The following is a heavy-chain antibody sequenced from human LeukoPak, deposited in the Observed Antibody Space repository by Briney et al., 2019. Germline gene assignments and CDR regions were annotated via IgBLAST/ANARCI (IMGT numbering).Heavy chain of an antibody. Sequence: PGGSLRLSCAASGFTFSSYSMNWVRQAPGKGLEWVSFISSGSSTIYYADSVKGRFTISRDNAKNSLYLQMNSLRAEDTAVYYCARVSGSLDYFDYWGQGTLVTVSS. J-gene: IGHJ4*02. CDR2: ISSGSSTI. V-gene: IGHV3-48*01. CDR3: ARVSGSLDYFDY. CDR1: GFTFSSYS. D-gene: IGHD1-26*01.